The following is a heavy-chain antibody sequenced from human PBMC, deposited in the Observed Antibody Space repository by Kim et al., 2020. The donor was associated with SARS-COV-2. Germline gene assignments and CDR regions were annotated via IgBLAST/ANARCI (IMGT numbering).Heavy chain of an antibody. CDR2: IDPSDSYT. D-gene: IGHD3-22*01. CDR3: ARPESHESDSLAFDI. J-gene: IGHJ3*02. CDR1: GYSFTSYW. V-gene: IGHV5-10-1*01. Sequence: GESLKISCKGSGYSFTSYWISWVRQMPGKGLEWMGRIDPSDSYTNYSPSFQGHVTISADKSISTAYLQWSSLKASDTAMYYCARPESHESDSLAFDIWGQGTMVTVSS.